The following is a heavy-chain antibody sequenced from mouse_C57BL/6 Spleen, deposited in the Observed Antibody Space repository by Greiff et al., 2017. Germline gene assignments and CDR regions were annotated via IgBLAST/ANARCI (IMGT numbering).Heavy chain of an antibody. J-gene: IGHJ4*01. CDR2: ISSGGDYI. D-gene: IGHD3-1*01. CDR3: TREDWHDAMDY. Sequence: EVQGVESGEGLVKPGGSLKLSCAASGFTFSSYAMSWVRQTPEKRLEWVAYISSGGDYIYYADTVKGRFTISRDNARNTLYLQMSSLKSEDTAMYYCTREDWHDAMDYWGQGTSVTVSS. CDR1: GFTFSSYA. V-gene: IGHV5-9-1*02.